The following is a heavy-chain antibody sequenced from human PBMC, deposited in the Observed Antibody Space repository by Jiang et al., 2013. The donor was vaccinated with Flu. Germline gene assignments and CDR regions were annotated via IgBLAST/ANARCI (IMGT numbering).Heavy chain of an antibody. Sequence: SGAEVKKPGASVKVSCKTSNYTFTSFGISWVRQAPGQGLEWLGWISGYNGDTKYAQKFQGRVTVTIETSTTTGYMEMTNLRSDDTAVYYCARDRSLGYGRSPDFDYWGRGTL. CDR3: ARDRSLGYGRSPDFDY. V-gene: IGHV1-18*01. CDR1: NYTFTSFG. J-gene: IGHJ4*02. D-gene: IGHD5-18*01. CDR2: ISGYNGDT.